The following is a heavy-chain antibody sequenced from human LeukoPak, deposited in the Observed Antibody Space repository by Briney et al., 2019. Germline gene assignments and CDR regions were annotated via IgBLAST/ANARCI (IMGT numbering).Heavy chain of an antibody. CDR1: GGSFSGDF. Sequence: PSETLSLTCAVYGGSFSGDFWSWLRQSPGKGLEWIGEIKHDGSTTYNPSLESRVTMSLDTSTNQISLEMTSVTAADTAIYYCARHTWQWLPFDGWGQGTQVTISS. CDR2: IKHDGST. CDR3: ARHTWQWLPFDG. D-gene: IGHD5-12*01. V-gene: IGHV4-34*01. J-gene: IGHJ4*02.